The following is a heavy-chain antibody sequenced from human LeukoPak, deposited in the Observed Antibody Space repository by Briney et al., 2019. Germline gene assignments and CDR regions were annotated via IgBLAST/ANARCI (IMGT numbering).Heavy chain of an antibody. V-gene: IGHV1-69*13. CDR1: GGTFSSYA. CDR2: IIPIFGTA. CDR3: ARSRTGDDAFDI. J-gene: IGHJ3*02. Sequence: ASVKVSCKASGGTFSSYAISWVRQAPGQGLEWMGGIIPIFGTANYAQKFQGRVTTTADESTSTAYMELSSLRSEDTAVYYCARSRTGDDAFDIWGQGTMVTVSS. D-gene: IGHD7-27*01.